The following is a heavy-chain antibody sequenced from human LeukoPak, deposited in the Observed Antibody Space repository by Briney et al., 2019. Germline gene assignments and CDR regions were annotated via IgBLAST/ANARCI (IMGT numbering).Heavy chain of an antibody. D-gene: IGHD5-12*01. J-gene: IGHJ5*02. CDR2: IYSGGST. Sequence: PGGSLRLSCAASGFTVSSNCMSWVRQAPGKGLEWVSVIYSGGSTYYADSVKGRFTISRDNSKNTLYLQMNSLRAEDTAVYYCARRETKSGYAWGHNWFDPWGQGTLVTVSS. V-gene: IGHV3-53*01. CDR1: GFTVSSNC. CDR3: ARRETKSGYAWGHNWFDP.